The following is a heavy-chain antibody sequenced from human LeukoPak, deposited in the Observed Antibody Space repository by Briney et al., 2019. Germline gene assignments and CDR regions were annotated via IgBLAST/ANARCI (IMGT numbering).Heavy chain of an antibody. CDR3: ARRSKRIYYYGMDV. V-gene: IGHV4-34*01. CDR2: INHSGST. Sequence: SETLSLTCAVYGGSFSGYYWSWIRQPPGKGLEWIGEINHSGSTNYNPSLKSRVTISVDTSKNQLSLKLSSVTAADTAVYYCARRSKRIYYYGMDVWGQGTTVTVSS. J-gene: IGHJ6*02. CDR1: GGSFSGYY. D-gene: IGHD6-25*01.